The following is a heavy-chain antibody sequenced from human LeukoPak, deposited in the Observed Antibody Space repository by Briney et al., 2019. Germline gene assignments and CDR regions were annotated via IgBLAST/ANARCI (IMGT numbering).Heavy chain of an antibody. J-gene: IGHJ3*02. D-gene: IGHD2-21*02. Sequence: GESLKISCQGSGYIFSSYWIAWVGQMPGNGLEWMGIIYPADSNTRYSPSFQGQVAISADKSISPGYLQWSSLMASDTATDYFVRRMVTIRFRPHAFDIWGQGTMVTVSS. V-gene: IGHV5-51*01. CDR3: VRRMVTIRFRPHAFDI. CDR2: IYPADSNT. CDR1: GYIFSSYW.